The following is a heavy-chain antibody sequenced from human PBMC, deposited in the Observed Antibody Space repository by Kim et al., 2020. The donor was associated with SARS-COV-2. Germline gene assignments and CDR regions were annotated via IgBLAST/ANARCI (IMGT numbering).Heavy chain of an antibody. D-gene: IGHD6-19*01. Sequence: ASVKVSCKASGYTFTGYYMHWVRQAPGQGLEWMGRINPNSGGTNYAQKFQGRVTMTRDTSISTAYMELNRLRSDDTAVYYCARAAWGSGRGGYYMDVWGKGTTVTVSS. V-gene: IGHV1-2*06. CDR1: GYTFTGYY. CDR3: ARAAWGSGRGGYYMDV. J-gene: IGHJ6*03. CDR2: INPNSGGT.